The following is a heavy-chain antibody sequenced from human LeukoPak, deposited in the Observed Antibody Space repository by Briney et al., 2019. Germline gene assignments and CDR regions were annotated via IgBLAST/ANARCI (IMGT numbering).Heavy chain of an antibody. CDR3: ARLPEGGTAAN. Sequence: SETLSLTCTVSGGSVSSGSYYWSWLRQPPGKGLEWIGYIYYSGSTNYNPSLKSRVTISVDTSKNQFSLKLRSVTAADTAVYYCARLPEGGTAANWGQGTMVTVSS. J-gene: IGHJ3*01. V-gene: IGHV4-61*01. CDR1: GGSVSSGSYY. CDR2: IYYSGST. D-gene: IGHD1-7*01.